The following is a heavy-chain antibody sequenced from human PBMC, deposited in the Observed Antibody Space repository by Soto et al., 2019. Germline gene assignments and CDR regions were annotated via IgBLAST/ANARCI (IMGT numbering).Heavy chain of an antibody. D-gene: IGHD6-19*01. V-gene: IGHV4-39*01. CDR3: ARHAIAVDGEYFDY. CDR2: IYYSGST. J-gene: IGHJ4*02. Sequence: QLQLQESGPGLVKPSETLSLTCTVSGGSISSSSYYWGWIRQPPGKGLEWIGSIYYSGSTYYNPSLKSRVTISVDTSKNQFSLMLSSVTAADTAVYYCARHAIAVDGEYFDYWGQGTLVTVSS. CDR1: GGSISSSSYY.